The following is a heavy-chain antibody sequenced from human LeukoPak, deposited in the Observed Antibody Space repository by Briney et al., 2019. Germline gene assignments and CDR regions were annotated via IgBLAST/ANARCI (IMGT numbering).Heavy chain of an antibody. D-gene: IGHD3-16*01. Sequence: SGGSLRLSCAVSGFNFRDHWMDWVRQAPGKGLQWVGHIKNDGSETYYLDSLKGRFSISRGNTNNALYLQMNSLRAEDTAMYFCARDLGDIVLEPPSIHFDLWGRGTLVTVSS. CDR3: ARDLGDIVLEPPSIHFDL. CDR2: IKNDGSET. J-gene: IGHJ2*01. CDR1: GFNFRDHW. V-gene: IGHV3-7*01.